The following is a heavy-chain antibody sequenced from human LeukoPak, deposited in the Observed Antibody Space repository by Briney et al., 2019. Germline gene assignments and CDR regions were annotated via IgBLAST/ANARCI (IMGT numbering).Heavy chain of an antibody. D-gene: IGHD2-15*01. CDR2: INHSGST. V-gene: IGHV4-34*01. CDR3: ARARVAATVHYYYGMDV. Sequence: SETLSLTCAVYGGSFSGYCWSWIRQPPGKGLEWIGEINHSGSTNYNPSLKSRVTISVDTSKNQFSLKLSSVTAADTAVYYRARARVAATVHYYYGMDVWGKGTTVTVSS. J-gene: IGHJ6*04. CDR1: GGSFSGYC.